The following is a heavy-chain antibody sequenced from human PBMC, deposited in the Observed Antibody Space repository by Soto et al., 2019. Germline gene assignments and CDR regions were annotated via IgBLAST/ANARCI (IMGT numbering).Heavy chain of an antibody. CDR3: ASRIAVAGTFIDY. J-gene: IGHJ4*02. CDR2: IYYSGST. CDR1: GGSISSSSYY. Sequence: QLQLQESGPGLVKPSETLSLTCTVSGGSISSSSYYWGWIRQPPGKGLEWIGSIYYSGSTYYNPSLKSRVTISVDTSKNQFSLKLSSVTAADTAVYYCASRIAVAGTFIDYWGQGTLVTVSS. D-gene: IGHD6-19*01. V-gene: IGHV4-39*01.